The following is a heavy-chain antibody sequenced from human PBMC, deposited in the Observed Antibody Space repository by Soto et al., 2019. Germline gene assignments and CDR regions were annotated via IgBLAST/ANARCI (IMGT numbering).Heavy chain of an antibody. D-gene: IGHD2-21*02. J-gene: IGHJ5*02. V-gene: IGHV4-30-4*01. CDR3: VRTAREGAVAPHWFDR. CDR2: VYYTGST. Sequence: PSETLSLTCTVSGASIMSTDYCCIWIRESPWNGLEWIGYVYYTGSTYYNPSLMSRLTISVDTSKNQFSLKLTSVTAAETAVYYCVRTAREGAVAPHWFDRWGQGTQVTVSS. CDR1: GASIMSTDYC.